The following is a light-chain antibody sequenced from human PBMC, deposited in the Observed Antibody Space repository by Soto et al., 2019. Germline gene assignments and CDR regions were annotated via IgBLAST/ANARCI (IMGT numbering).Light chain of an antibody. CDR3: AAWDDSLNGLYV. CDR1: SSNIGSNT. V-gene: IGLV1-44*01. CDR2: NNY. J-gene: IGLJ1*01. Sequence: QSVLTQPPSASGTPGQRVTISCSGSSSNIGSNTVNWYQQLPGTAPKLLIYNNYQRPSGVPDRISGSKSGTSASLAISGLQSEDEADYYCAAWDDSLNGLYVFGTGTKLTVL.